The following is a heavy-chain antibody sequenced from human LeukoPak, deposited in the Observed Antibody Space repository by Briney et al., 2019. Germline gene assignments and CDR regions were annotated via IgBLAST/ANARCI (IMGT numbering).Heavy chain of an antibody. CDR3: TRGRGFGGFGELSP. CDR1: GFTFSTYN. D-gene: IGHD3-10*01. J-gene: IGHJ5*02. CDR2: IWYDGSNK. Sequence: GGSLRLSCAASGFTFSTYNMNWVRQAPGKGLEWVAIIWYDGSNKYYADSVKGRFAISRDNSKNTLYLQMTYLRAEDTAVYYCTRGRGFGGFGELSPWGQGTLVTVSS. V-gene: IGHV3-33*08.